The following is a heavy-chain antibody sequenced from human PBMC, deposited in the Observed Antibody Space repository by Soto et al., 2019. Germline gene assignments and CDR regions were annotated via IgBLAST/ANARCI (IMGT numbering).Heavy chain of an antibody. CDR1: GFTFSSYW. J-gene: IGHJ2*01. D-gene: IGHD3-22*01. V-gene: IGHV3-7*01. CDR3: AREGDSSGYWYFDL. Sequence: GGSLRLSCAASGFTFSSYWMSWVRQAPGKGLEWVANIKQDGSEKYYVESVKGRFTISRDNAKNSLYLHMNSLRAEDTAVYYCAREGDSSGYWYFDLWGRGTLVTVSS. CDR2: IKQDGSEK.